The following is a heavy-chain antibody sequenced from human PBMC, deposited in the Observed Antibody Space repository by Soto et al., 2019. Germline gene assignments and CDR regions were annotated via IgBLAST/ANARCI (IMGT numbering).Heavy chain of an antibody. CDR3: ARRYGGNFDY. Sequence: QVQLQESGPGLVKPSETLSLTCTVSGGSINSYYWSWIRQPPGKGLEWIGYIYYSGSTNYNPSLXSXVXIXXDTSKNQFFLKLRSVTGADTAVYYCARRYGGNFDYWGQGTLVTVSS. J-gene: IGHJ4*02. CDR2: IYYSGST. CDR1: GGSINSYY. D-gene: IGHD1-26*01. V-gene: IGHV4-59*01.